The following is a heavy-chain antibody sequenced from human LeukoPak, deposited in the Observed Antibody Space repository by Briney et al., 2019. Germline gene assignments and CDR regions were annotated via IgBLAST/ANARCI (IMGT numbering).Heavy chain of an antibody. CDR2: ISVYNGNT. D-gene: IGHD3-10*01. Sequence: ASVKVSCKASGYTFTSCGISWVRQAPGQGLEWLGWISVYNGNTNYAQKLQGRVTMTTDTTTSTAYMELRSMRSDDTAVYCSASSGRYYYGSGSYGSFDYWGQGTLVTVSS. V-gene: IGHV1-18*01. CDR1: GYTFTSCG. J-gene: IGHJ4*02. CDR3: ASSGRYYYGSGSYGSFDY.